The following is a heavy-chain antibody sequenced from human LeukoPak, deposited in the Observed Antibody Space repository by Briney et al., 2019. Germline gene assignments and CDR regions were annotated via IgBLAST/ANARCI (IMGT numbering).Heavy chain of an antibody. CDR3: ARAPRNSSTMLDY. V-gene: IGHV1-46*01. D-gene: IGHD6-13*01. Sequence: GASVKVSCKASGYTFTNYWIQWVRQAPGQGLEWVALINPNDGSTTYAHKFQGRVTMTRDTSTSTVYMDLSSPTSEDTAVYYCARAPRNSSTMLDYWGQGTLVTVSS. CDR2: INPNDGST. J-gene: IGHJ4*02. CDR1: GYTFTNYW.